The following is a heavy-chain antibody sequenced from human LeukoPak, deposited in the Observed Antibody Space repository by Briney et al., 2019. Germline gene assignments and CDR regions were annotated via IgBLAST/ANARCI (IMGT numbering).Heavy chain of an antibody. CDR2: ISGSGGST. Sequence: GGSLRLSCAASGFTFSSYAMSWVRQAPGKGLEWVSAISGSGGSTYYADSVKGQFTISRDNSKNTLYLQMNSLRAEDTAVYYCARGVRAAAGTGWFDPWGQGTLVTVSS. D-gene: IGHD6-13*01. V-gene: IGHV3-23*01. CDR1: GFTFSSYA. CDR3: ARGVRAAAGTGWFDP. J-gene: IGHJ5*02.